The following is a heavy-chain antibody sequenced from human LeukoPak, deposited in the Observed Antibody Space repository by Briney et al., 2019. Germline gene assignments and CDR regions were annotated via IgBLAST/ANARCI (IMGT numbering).Heavy chain of an antibody. Sequence: SETLSLTCTVSGGSIISYYWSWIRQPPGKGLEWIGYIYYSGSTNYNPSLKSRVTISVDTSKNQFSLKLSSVTAADTAVYYCARDFEDGRGYFDYWGQGTLVTVSS. CDR3: ARDFEDGRGYFDY. J-gene: IGHJ4*02. CDR1: GGSIISYY. CDR2: IYYSGST. V-gene: IGHV4-59*12. D-gene: IGHD3-9*01.